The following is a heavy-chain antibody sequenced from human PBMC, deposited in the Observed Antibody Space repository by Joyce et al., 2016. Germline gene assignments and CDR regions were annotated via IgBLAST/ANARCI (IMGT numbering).Heavy chain of an antibody. D-gene: IGHD3-3*01. V-gene: IGHV3-7*03. CDR3: ARTGRFLEWLPDY. CDR1: GFTFNDYW. J-gene: IGHJ4*02. CDR2: IKQDGSDI. Sequence: EVHLVESGGGLVQPGGSLRLSCAASGFTFNDYWMSWVRQAPGKGLEWVANIKQDGSDIDYVDSVKGRFTISRDNAKNSLFLQMNSLTAEDTAVYYCARTGRFLEWLPDYWGQGTLVTVSS.